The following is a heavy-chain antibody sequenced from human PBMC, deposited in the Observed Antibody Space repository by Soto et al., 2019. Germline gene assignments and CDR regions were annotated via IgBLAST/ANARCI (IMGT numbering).Heavy chain of an antibody. D-gene: IGHD6-13*01. CDR3: AKPCIAAAGREGYYFDY. V-gene: IGHV3-23*01. Sequence: EVQLLESGGGLVQPGGSLRLSCTASGFTFSSYAMSWVRQAPGKGLEWVSAISGSGGSTYYADSVKGRFTISRDNSKNTLYLQMNSLRAEDTAVYYCAKPCIAAAGREGYYFDYWGQGTLVTVSS. CDR1: GFTFSSYA. J-gene: IGHJ4*02. CDR2: ISGSGGST.